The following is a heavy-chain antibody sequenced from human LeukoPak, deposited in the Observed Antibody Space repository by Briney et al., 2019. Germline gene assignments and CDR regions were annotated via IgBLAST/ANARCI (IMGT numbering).Heavy chain of an antibody. J-gene: IGHJ4*02. V-gene: IGHV4-59*01. D-gene: IGHD3-22*01. Sequence: TTSETLSLTCTVSGGSISSYYWSWIRQPAGKGLEWIGYIYYSGSTNYNPSLKSRVTISVDTSKNQFSLKLSSVTAADTAVYYCARVRSSGHFDYWGQGTLVTVSS. CDR3: ARVRSSGHFDY. CDR1: GGSISSYY. CDR2: IYYSGST.